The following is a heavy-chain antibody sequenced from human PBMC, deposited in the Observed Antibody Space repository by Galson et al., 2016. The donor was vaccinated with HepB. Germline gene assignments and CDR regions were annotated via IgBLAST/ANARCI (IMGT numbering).Heavy chain of an antibody. Sequence: SLRLSCAASGITFSRYAMSWVRQAPGKGLEWVSGLSDSGGSTDYTGSVKGRFTISRDNSKNTLYPQMNSLRAEDTAVYYCAKAQGPHHQMYHYFDYWGQGTLVTVSS. CDR1: GITFSRYA. J-gene: IGHJ4*02. CDR2: LSDSGGST. D-gene: IGHD2-2*01. V-gene: IGHV3-23*01. CDR3: AKAQGPHHQMYHYFDY.